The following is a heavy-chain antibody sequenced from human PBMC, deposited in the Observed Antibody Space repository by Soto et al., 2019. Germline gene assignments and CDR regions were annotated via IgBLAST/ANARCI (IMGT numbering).Heavy chain of an antibody. CDR3: ARHFPVESGARTMGGFDI. CDR2: FRFSGTT. V-gene: IGHV4-39*01. Sequence: SETLSLTCTGSGGSIGSSDFDWGWIRQPPGKGLEWIGTFRFSGTTYYNPSLKSRVTISVDTSKNQYSMKMNSVTAADTAMYFCARHFPVESGARTMGGFDIWGQGAMVTVSS. CDR1: GGSIGSSDFD. J-gene: IGHJ3*02. D-gene: IGHD2-8*02.